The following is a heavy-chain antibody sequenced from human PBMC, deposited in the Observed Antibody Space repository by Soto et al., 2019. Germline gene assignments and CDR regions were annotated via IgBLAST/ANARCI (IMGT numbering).Heavy chain of an antibody. CDR1: GFTFSSYA. V-gene: IGHV3-23*01. CDR3: AYSSTPFDY. J-gene: IGHJ4*02. Sequence: LRLSCGASGFTFSSYAMSWVRQAPGKGLEWVSAISGSGGSTYYADSVKGRFTISRDNSKNTLYLQMNSLRAEDTAVYYCAYSSTPFDYWGQGTLVTVSS. D-gene: IGHD6-13*01. CDR2: ISGSGGST.